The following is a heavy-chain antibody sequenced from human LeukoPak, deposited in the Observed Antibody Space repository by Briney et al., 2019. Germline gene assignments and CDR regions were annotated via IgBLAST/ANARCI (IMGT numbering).Heavy chain of an antibody. V-gene: IGHV4-39*07. CDR1: GGSISSNSYY. CDR3: ARALWFGELDQDYFDY. D-gene: IGHD3-10*01. J-gene: IGHJ4*02. CDR2: IYYSGST. Sequence: SGTLSLTCTVSGGSISSNSYYWGWIRQPPGKGLEWIGSIYYSGSTYYNPSLKSRVTISVDTSKNQFSLKLSSVTAADTAVYYCARALWFGELDQDYFDYWGQGTLVTVSS.